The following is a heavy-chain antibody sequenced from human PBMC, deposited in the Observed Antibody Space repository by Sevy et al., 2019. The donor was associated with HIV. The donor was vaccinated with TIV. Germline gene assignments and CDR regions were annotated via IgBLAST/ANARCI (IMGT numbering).Heavy chain of an antibody. Sequence: GGSLRLSCAASGFTFSSYAMHWVRQAPGKGLEWVAVISYDGSNKYYEDSVKGRFTISRDNSKNTLYLQMNSLRAEDTAVYYCARDRSGYDSSGGDYYYGMDVWGQGTTVTVSS. V-gene: IGHV3-30*04. CDR2: ISYDGSNK. CDR3: ARDRSGYDSSGGDYYYGMDV. CDR1: GFTFSSYA. D-gene: IGHD5-12*01. J-gene: IGHJ6*02.